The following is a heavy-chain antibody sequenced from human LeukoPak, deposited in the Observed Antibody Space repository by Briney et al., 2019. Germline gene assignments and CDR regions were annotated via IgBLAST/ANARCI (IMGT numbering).Heavy chain of an antibody. D-gene: IGHD3-10*01. V-gene: IGHV1-24*01. J-gene: IGHJ3*02. Sequence: ASVKVSCKVSGYTLTELSMHWVRQAPGKGLEWMGSVDPEDGETIYAQKFQGRVTITRNTSISTAYMELSSLRSEDTAVYYCARVGLLWFGDAFDIWGQGTMVTVSS. CDR1: GYTLTELS. CDR2: VDPEDGET. CDR3: ARVGLLWFGDAFDI.